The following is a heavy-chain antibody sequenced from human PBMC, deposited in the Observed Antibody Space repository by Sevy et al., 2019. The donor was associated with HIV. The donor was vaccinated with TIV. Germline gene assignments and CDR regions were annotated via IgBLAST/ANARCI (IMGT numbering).Heavy chain of an antibody. D-gene: IGHD3-22*01. J-gene: IGHJ4*02. Sequence: SETLSLTCTVSGVSISSYYWSWIRQPAGKGLEWIGRIYTSGSTNYNPSLKSRVTMSVDTSKNQFSLKLSSVTAADTAVYYCASTYYYDSSGYYYSNFFDYWGQGTLVTVSS. CDR3: ASTYYYDSSGYYYSNFFDY. CDR2: IYTSGST. V-gene: IGHV4-4*07. CDR1: GVSISSYY.